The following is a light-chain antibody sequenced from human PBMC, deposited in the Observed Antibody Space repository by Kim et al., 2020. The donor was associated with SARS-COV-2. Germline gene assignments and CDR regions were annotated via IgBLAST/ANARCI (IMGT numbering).Light chain of an antibody. J-gene: IGKJ4*01. V-gene: IGKV1-27*01. CDR2: AAS. CDR3: QQYDSIPLT. CDR1: QDIRNH. Sequence: APVGDRVTLSCRASQDIRNHLDWYQQKPGKAPKLLIYAASTLHTGVPSRFSGSGSGTDFTLTITSLQPEDIATYYCQQYDSIPLTFGGGTKVEIK.